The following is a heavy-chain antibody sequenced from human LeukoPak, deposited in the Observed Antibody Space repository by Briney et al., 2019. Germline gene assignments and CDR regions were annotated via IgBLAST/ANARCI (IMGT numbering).Heavy chain of an antibody. CDR3: AKKSFSTGAFDI. V-gene: IGHV3-23*01. J-gene: IGHJ3*02. CDR1: GFTFRSSV. CDR2: VGGSDDTA. D-gene: IGHD3-3*02. Sequence: GGSLRLSCAASGFTFRSSVMSWVRQAPGRGLEWVSSVGGSDDTANYAASVTGRLTISRDNSKTSVYLQMSNLGAEDTAIYYCAKKSFSTGAFDIWGQGTMVTVSS.